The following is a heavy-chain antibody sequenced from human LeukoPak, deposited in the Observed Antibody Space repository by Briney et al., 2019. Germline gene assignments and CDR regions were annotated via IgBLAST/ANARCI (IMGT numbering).Heavy chain of an antibody. V-gene: IGHV3-23*01. D-gene: IGHD3-3*01. J-gene: IGHJ5*02. CDR3: AKQGYYDFSFDP. CDR2: ISGSGGST. Sequence: PGGSLRLSCAASGFTFSSYAMSWVRQAPGKGLEWVSAISGSGGSTYYADSVKGRFTISRDNSKNTLYLQMNSLRAEDTAVYHCAKQGYYDFSFDPWGQGTLVTVSS. CDR1: GFTFSSYA.